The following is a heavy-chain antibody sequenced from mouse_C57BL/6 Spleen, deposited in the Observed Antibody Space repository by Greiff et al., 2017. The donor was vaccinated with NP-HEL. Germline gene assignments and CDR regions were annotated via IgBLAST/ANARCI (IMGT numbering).Heavy chain of an antibody. CDR2: ISSGSSTI. CDR1: GFTFSDYG. D-gene: IGHD2-10*02. J-gene: IGHJ3*01. CDR3: ASRGYGNAWFAY. V-gene: IGHV5-17*01. Sequence: EVKLVESGGGLVKPGGSLKLSCAASGFTFSDYGMHWVRQAPEKGLEWVAYISSGSSTIYYADTVKGRFTISRDNAKNTLFLQMTSLRSEDTAMYYCASRGYGNAWFAYWGQGTLVTVSA.